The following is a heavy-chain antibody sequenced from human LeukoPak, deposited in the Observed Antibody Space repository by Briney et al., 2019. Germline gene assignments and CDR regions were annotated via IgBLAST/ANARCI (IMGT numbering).Heavy chain of an antibody. CDR2: IYYGGST. V-gene: IGHV4-39*07. CDR3: ARYVGHDYGDY. Sequence: SETLSLTCTVSGGSISSSSYYWGWIRQPPGKGLEWIGSIYYGGSTYYNPSLKSRVTISVDTSKNQFSLKLSSVTAADTAVYYCARYVGHDYGDYWGQGTLVTVSS. D-gene: IGHD3-16*01. J-gene: IGHJ4*02. CDR1: GGSISSSSYY.